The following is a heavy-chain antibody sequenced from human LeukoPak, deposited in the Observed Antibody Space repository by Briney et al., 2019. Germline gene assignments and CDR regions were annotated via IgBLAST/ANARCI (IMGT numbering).Heavy chain of an antibody. V-gene: IGHV3-74*01. Sequence: PGGSLRLSCAASGFTFSSYWMHWVRQAPGKGVGLVSLINSDGNSTIYADSVKGRFTISRDNAKNTLYLQMNSLRAEDTAVYYCARGLTIFGVVNDAFDIWGQGTMVTVSS. CDR1: GFTFSSYW. J-gene: IGHJ3*02. D-gene: IGHD3-3*01. CDR2: INSDGNST. CDR3: ARGLTIFGVVNDAFDI.